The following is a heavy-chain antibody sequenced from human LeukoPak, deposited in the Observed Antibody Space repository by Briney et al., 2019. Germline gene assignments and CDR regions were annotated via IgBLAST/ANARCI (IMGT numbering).Heavy chain of an antibody. CDR3: AKSAMVRSPYYYYYYMDV. J-gene: IGHJ6*03. D-gene: IGHD2-8*01. CDR1: GFTFDDYA. Sequence: PGRSLRLSCAASGFTFDDYAMHWVRQDPGKGLGWASGITWNSGSIGYADSVKGRFTISRDNAKNSLYLQMNSLRAEDMALYYCAKSAMVRSPYYYYYYMDVWGKGTTVTVSS. V-gene: IGHV3-9*03. CDR2: ITWNSGSI.